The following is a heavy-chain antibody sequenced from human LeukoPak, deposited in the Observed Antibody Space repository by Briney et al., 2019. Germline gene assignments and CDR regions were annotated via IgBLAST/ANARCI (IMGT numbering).Heavy chain of an antibody. V-gene: IGHV1-2*02. CDR2: INPKTGDT. CDR1: GYTFTGYH. CDR3: FYYMDV. Sequence: ASVRVSCKASGYTFTGYHLYWVRLAPGQGLEWMGWINPKTGDTNYSENFKGRVTMTTDTSINTAYMDLSSLTYDDTAVYYYFYYMDVWAKGTTVIVSS. J-gene: IGHJ6*03.